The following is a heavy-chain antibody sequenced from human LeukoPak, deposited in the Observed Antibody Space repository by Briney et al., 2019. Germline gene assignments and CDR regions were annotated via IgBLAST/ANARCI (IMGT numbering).Heavy chain of an antibody. V-gene: IGHV3-23*01. CDR3: AKSLGRWLPYGMDV. Sequence: GASLRLSCAASGFTFSSYAMSWVRQAPGKGLEWVSAIGGSGGSTYYAYSVKGRFTISRDNSKNTLYLQMNSLRAEDTAVYYCAKSLGRWLPYGMDVWGQGTTVTVSS. CDR1: GFTFSSYA. CDR2: IGGSGGST. D-gene: IGHD5-24*01. J-gene: IGHJ6*02.